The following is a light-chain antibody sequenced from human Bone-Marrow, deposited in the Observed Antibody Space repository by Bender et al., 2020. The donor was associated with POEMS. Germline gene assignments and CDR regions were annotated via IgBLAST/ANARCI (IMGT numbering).Light chain of an antibody. Sequence: SYELTQPSSVSVSPGQTARITCSGDVLAKKYARWFQQKPGQAPVLVINKDSERPSGIPERFSGSTSGTTVTLTIRGTQAMDEAGYYCQAWDSGTVVFGGGTKLTVL. J-gene: IGLJ2*01. CDR3: QAWDSGTVV. CDR1: VLAKKY. V-gene: IGLV3-27*01. CDR2: KDS.